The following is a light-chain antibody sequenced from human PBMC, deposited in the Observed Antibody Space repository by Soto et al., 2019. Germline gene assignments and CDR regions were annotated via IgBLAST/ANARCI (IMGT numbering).Light chain of an antibody. J-gene: IGLJ1*01. V-gene: IGLV2-8*01. CDR3: SSYAGSIL. CDR2: EVS. Sequence: QSALTQPPSASGSPGQSVTISCTGTSSDVGGYNYVSWYQQHPGKAPKLVIYEVSKRPSGVPDRFSGSKSGNTASLTVSGLQAEDEADYYCSSYAGSILFGTGTKLTVL. CDR1: SSDVGGYNY.